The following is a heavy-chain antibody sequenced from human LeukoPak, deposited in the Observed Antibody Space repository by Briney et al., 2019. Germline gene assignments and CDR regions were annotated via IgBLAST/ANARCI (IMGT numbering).Heavy chain of an antibody. J-gene: IGHJ4*02. D-gene: IGHD3-22*01. CDR3: AREGVTVIY. Sequence: SETLSLTCTVSGGSISSYYWSWIRQPPGKGLEWIGYIYYSGSTNYNPSLRSRVTISVDTSKNQFSLKLSSVTAADTAVYYCAREGVTVIYWGQGTLVTVSS. V-gene: IGHV4-59*12. CDR2: IYYSGST. CDR1: GGSISSYY.